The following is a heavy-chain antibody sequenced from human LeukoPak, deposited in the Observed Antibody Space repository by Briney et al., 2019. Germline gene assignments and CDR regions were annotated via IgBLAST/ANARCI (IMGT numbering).Heavy chain of an antibody. J-gene: IGHJ4*02. V-gene: IGHV1-18*01. CDR1: GYTFTSYG. Sequence: GASVKVSCKASGYTFTSYGISWVRQAAGQGLEWMGWISAYNGNTNYAQKLQGRVTMTTDTSTSTAYMELRSLRSDDTAVYYCARDLTLRLGELWFDYWGQGTLVTVSS. CDR2: ISAYNGNT. CDR3: ARDLTLRLGELWFDY. D-gene: IGHD3-16*01.